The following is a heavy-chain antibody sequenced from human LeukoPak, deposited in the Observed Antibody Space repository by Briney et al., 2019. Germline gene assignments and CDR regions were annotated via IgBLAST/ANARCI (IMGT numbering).Heavy chain of an antibody. CDR3: ASCPFPYYDFWGGYYTRYYYYMDV. CDR1: GGSISSSSYY. J-gene: IGHJ6*03. CDR2: IYYSEST. V-gene: IGHV4-39*07. D-gene: IGHD3-3*01. Sequence: SETLSLTRTVSGGSISSSSYYWGRIRQPPGKGLEGIGCIYYSESTHYNPSLKSPVTISVDTSKIQFSLKLSSVTAADTAVYYCASCPFPYYDFWGGYYTRYYYYMDVWGKGTTVTVSS.